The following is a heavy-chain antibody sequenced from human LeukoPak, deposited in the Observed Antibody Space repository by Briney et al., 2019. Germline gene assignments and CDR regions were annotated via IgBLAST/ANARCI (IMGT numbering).Heavy chain of an antibody. V-gene: IGHV4-61*02. Sequence: SQTLSLTCTVSGGSISSGSYYWSWIRQPAGKGLEWIGRIYTSGSTNYNPSLKSRVTISVDTSKNQFSLKLSSVTAADTAVYYCARESSYYYYMDVWGKGTTVTVSS. CDR2: IYTSGST. CDR3: ARESSYYYYMDV. D-gene: IGHD3-10*01. J-gene: IGHJ6*03. CDR1: GGSISSGSYY.